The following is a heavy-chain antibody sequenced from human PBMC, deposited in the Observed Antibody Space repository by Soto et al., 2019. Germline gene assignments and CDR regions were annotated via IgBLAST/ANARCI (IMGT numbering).Heavy chain of an antibody. CDR1: AFTFSNSA. CDR3: VTGRGGSYYPYYGMDV. D-gene: IGHD1-26*01. CDR2: IRSDGRSA. J-gene: IGHJ6*02. Sequence: PGGSLRLSCSVSAFTFSNSAIHWVRQAPGKGLESVSSIRSDGRSANDADAVKGRFTISRHNSKNTRYLQMSSLRPDYTALYYCVTGRGGSYYPYYGMDVWGQGTTVTVSS. V-gene: IGHV3-64D*06.